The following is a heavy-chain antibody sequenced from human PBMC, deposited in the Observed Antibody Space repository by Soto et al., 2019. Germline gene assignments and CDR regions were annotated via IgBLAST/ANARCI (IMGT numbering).Heavy chain of an antibody. CDR3: ARGSSGYISSWYYFDY. CDR1: GFTFTDYA. J-gene: IGHJ4*02. V-gene: IGHV3-23*04. Sequence: VQLVESGGGVVRPGGSLRLSCAASGFTFTDYALSWVRQAPGKGLEWVATISGIGGSTYLADSVKGRLSISRDNSKNTVSLLMNSLRAEDTAVYFCARGSSGYISSWYYFDYWGRGTLVTVSS. CDR2: ISGIGGST. D-gene: IGHD6-13*01.